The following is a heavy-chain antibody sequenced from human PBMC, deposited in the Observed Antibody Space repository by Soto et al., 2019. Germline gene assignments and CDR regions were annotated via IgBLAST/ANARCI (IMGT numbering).Heavy chain of an antibody. CDR2: MFHSGST. Sequence: SETLSLTCAVSGYFISSGYYWGWIRQPPGKGLEWTGSMFHSGSTHYNPSLKSRVTISVDTSQNHFSLRLSSVTASHTAVHYCARGNIVVVPTVGWFDPWGQGTLVTVSS. V-gene: IGHV4-38-2*01. CDR1: GYFISSGYY. CDR3: ARGNIVVVPTVGWFDP. D-gene: IGHD2-2*01. J-gene: IGHJ5*02.